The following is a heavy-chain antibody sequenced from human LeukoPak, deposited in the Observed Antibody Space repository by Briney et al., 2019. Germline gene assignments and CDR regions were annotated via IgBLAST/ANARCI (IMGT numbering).Heavy chain of an antibody. CDR3: ARHERGAENLDY. Sequence: SDTLSLTSTASGASISNYYWWWIQQPPEKGQECIGYVSYSGRNNHNPSLKSRVTISADTSKNQFSLKLTSVTAADTAVYYCARHERGAENLDYWGQGTLVTVSS. CDR2: VSYSGRN. CDR1: GASISNYY. J-gene: IGHJ4*02. V-gene: IGHV4-59*08. D-gene: IGHD1-1*01.